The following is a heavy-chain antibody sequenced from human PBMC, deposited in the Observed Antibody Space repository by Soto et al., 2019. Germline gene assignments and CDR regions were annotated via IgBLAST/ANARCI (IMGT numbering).Heavy chain of an antibody. CDR3: TGVATIGPLDYFAY. J-gene: IGHJ4*02. CDR2: INPSGGST. CDR1: GYTFTSYY. D-gene: IGHD5-12*01. Sequence: GASVKVSCKASGYTFTSYYMHWVRQAPGQGLEWMGIINPSGGSTSYAQKFQGRVTMTRDTSTSTVYMELSSLRSEDTAVNYCTGVATIGPLDYFAYWGQGTRVTVSS. V-gene: IGHV1-46*01.